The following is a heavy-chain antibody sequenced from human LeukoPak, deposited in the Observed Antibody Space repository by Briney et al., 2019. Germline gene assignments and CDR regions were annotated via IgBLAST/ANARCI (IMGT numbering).Heavy chain of an antibody. D-gene: IGHD3-3*02. CDR2: ISAYNGNT. CDR1: GYTFTDYY. CDR3: ARSTSISIPSGY. Sequence: ASVKVSCKASGYTFTDYYVHWVRQAPGQGLEWMGWISAYNGNTNYAQKLQGRVTMTTDTSTSTAYMELRSLRSDDTAVYYCARSTSISIPSGYWGQGTLVTVSS. J-gene: IGHJ4*02. V-gene: IGHV1-18*04.